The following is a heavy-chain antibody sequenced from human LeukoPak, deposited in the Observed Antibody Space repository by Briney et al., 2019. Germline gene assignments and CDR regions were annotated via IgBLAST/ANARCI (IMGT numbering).Heavy chain of an antibody. J-gene: IGHJ4*02. Sequence: SETLSLTCTVSGGSMSPYHWGWIRQPPGKGLEWTGYIYYSGSTNYNPSLNSRVTISVDTSKNQFSLKLSSVTAADTAVYYCARAYNWNDFNYFDYWGQGTLVTVSS. V-gene: IGHV4-59*12. CDR2: IYYSGST. D-gene: IGHD1-20*01. CDR1: GGSMSPYH. CDR3: ARAYNWNDFNYFDY.